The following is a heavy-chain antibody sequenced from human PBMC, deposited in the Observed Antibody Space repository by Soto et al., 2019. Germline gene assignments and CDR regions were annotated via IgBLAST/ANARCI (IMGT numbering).Heavy chain of an antibody. CDR1: GDSITTNGYY. Sequence: SETLSLTCPVSGDSITTNGYYWGWIRQPPGKGLQWIGNVYWTGSTFSHPSLTSRVFISVDTSKNEFSLRLTSVTAADTAVYYCARSHYTYGLLIDYWGPGTLVTVSS. V-gene: IGHV4-39*01. CDR3: ARSHYTYGLLIDY. J-gene: IGHJ4*02. CDR2: VYWTGST. D-gene: IGHD2-8*01.